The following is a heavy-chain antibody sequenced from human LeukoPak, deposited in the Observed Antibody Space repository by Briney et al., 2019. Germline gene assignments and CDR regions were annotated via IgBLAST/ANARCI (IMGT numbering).Heavy chain of an antibody. Sequence: PGGSLRLSCAASGFTFDDYAMHWVRQAPGKGLEWVSGISWNSGSIGYADSVKGRFTISRDNAKNSLYLQMNSLRAEDTALYYCARGQLERLHLPYYGMDVWGQGTTVTVSS. CDR3: ARGQLERLHLPYYGMDV. V-gene: IGHV3-9*01. J-gene: IGHJ6*02. CDR1: GFTFDDYA. CDR2: ISWNSGSI. D-gene: IGHD1-1*01.